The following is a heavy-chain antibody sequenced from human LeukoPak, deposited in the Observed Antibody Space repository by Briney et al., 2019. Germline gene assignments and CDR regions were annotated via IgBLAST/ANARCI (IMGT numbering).Heavy chain of an antibody. V-gene: IGHV3-53*01. CDR2: IYSDGNT. D-gene: IGHD5-12*01. Sequence: GGSLRLSCAASGFTVSSNYMSWVRQAPGKGLEWVSVIYSDGNTYYADSVKGRFTISRDNSKNTLYLQMNSLRAEDTAVYYCARMSWLTLDYWGQGALVTVSS. J-gene: IGHJ4*02. CDR3: ARMSWLTLDY. CDR1: GFTVSSNY.